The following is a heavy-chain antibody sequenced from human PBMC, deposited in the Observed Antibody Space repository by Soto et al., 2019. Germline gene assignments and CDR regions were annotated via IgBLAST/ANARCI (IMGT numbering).Heavy chain of an antibody. Sequence: QVQLVQSGAEVKNPGASVKVSCKASGYTFTRYGIGWARQAPGQGLEWMGWINTYNGNTNYAQNVQGRVTLTTDTAKSTAYKELRSMRSNDTAIYYCARVDVYVTPSPQDVWGQGTTVIVSS. J-gene: IGHJ6*02. V-gene: IGHV1-18*01. CDR2: INTYNGNT. CDR3: ARVDVYVTPSPQDV. D-gene: IGHD3-16*01. CDR1: GYTFTRYG.